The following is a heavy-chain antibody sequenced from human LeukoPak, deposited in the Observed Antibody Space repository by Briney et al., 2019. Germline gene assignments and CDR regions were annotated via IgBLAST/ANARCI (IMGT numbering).Heavy chain of an antibody. D-gene: IGHD3-16*01. CDR1: GYTFTTYD. V-gene: IGHV1-8*01. J-gene: IGHJ4*02. Sequence: ASVKVSCKASGYTFTTYDINWVRQASGQGLEWMGWMNPNSDNTGYAQRFQGRVIMTRNPSTNTAYMELSSLTSEDTAVYYCARGRGDGGGFDYWGQGTRVSVSS. CDR2: MNPNSDNT. CDR3: ARGRGDGGGFDY.